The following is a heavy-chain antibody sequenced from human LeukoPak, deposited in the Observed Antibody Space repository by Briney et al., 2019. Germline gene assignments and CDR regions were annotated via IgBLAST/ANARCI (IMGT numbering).Heavy chain of an antibody. CDR1: GGSISSSSYY. CDR2: IYYSGST. V-gene: IGHV4-39*01. D-gene: IGHD3-9*01. CDR3: AITENFDWPSLFDY. Sequence: SETLSLTCTVSGGSISSSSYYWGWIRQPPGKGLEWIGSIYYSGSTYYNPSLKSRVTISVDTSKNQFSLKLSSVTAADTAVYYCAITENFDWPSLFDYWGQGTLVTVSS. J-gene: IGHJ4*02.